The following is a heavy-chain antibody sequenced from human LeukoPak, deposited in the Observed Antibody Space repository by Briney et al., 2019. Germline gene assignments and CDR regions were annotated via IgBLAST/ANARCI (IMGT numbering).Heavy chain of an antibody. D-gene: IGHD3-22*01. V-gene: IGHV4-39*07. J-gene: IGHJ4*02. Sequence: PSETLSLTCTVSGGSISSSSYYWGWIRQPPGKGLEWIGSIYYSGSTYYNPSLKSRVTISVDRSKNQFSLKLSSVTAADTAVYYCARVGSSGSQGYDYWGQGTLVTVSS. CDR3: ARVGSSGSQGYDY. CDR2: IYYSGST. CDR1: GGSISSSSYY.